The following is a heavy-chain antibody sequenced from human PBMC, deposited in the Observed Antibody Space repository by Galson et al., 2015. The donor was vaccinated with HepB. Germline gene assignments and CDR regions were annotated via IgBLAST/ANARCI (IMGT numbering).Heavy chain of an antibody. V-gene: IGHV3-7*03. CDR1: GFTFSSYW. J-gene: IGHJ4*02. CDR3: AREGFEGYGFGY. D-gene: IGHD5-18*01. Sequence: SLRLSCAASGFTFSSYWMSWVRQAPGKGLERVANIKKGGSEKHYVASVKGRFTISRDDAKNSLYLQMNSLRAEDTAVYYCAREGFEGYGFGYWGQGALVTVS. CDR2: IKKGGSEK.